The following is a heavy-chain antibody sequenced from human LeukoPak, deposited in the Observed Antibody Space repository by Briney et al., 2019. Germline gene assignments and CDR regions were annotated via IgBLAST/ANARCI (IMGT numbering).Heavy chain of an antibody. CDR3: ARERWLQLRGNCFDY. D-gene: IGHD5-24*01. Sequence: GGSLRLSCAASGFTFSSYWMSWVRQAPGKGLEWVANIKQDGSEKYYVDSVKGRFTISRDNAKNSLYLQMNSLRAEDTAVYYCARERWLQLRGNCFDYWGQRTLVTVSS. V-gene: IGHV3-7*01. CDR1: GFTFSSYW. CDR2: IKQDGSEK. J-gene: IGHJ4*02.